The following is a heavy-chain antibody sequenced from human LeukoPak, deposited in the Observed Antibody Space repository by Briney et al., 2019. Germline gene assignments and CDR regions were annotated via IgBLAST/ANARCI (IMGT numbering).Heavy chain of an antibody. CDR2: IIPIFGAT. CDR1: GDTINSYV. Sequence: SVKVSCRASGDTINSYVINWVRQAPGQGLEWMGGIIPIFGATDYAQNFQGRVTITADEATSTAYMELSSLRSEDTAVYYCARDQHGDYWGEGHIDSWGQGTLVTVSS. CDR3: ARDQHGDYWGEGHIDS. V-gene: IGHV1-69*13. D-gene: IGHD4-17*01. J-gene: IGHJ4*02.